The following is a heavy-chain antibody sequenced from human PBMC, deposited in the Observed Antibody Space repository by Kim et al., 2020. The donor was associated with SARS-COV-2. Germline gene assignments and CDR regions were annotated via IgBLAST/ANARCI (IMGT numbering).Heavy chain of an antibody. Sequence: GGSLRLSCAASGFTFDDYAMHWVRQAPGKGLEWVSLISGDGGSTYYADSVKGRFTISRDNSKNSLYLQMNSLRTEDTALYYCAKEYCSSTSCYHLIAYWGQGTLVTVSS. CDR2: ISGDGGST. V-gene: IGHV3-43*02. CDR1: GFTFDDYA. CDR3: AKEYCSSTSCYHLIAY. D-gene: IGHD2-2*01. J-gene: IGHJ4*02.